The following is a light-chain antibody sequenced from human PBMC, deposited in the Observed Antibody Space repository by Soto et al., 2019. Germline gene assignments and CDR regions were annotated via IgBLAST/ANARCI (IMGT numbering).Light chain of an antibody. CDR2: EVS. Sequence: QSVLTQPPSASGSPGQSVTISCTGTSSDVGGYNYVSWYQQHPGKAPKLMIYEVSKRPSGVPDRFPASKSGNTASLTVSGLQAEDEADYHCSSYAGNNNLIFGGGTKLTVL. J-gene: IGLJ2*01. V-gene: IGLV2-8*01. CDR3: SSYAGNNNLI. CDR1: SSDVGGYNY.